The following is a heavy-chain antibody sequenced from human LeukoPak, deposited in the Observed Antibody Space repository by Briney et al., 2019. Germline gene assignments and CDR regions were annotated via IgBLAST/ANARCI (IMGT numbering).Heavy chain of an antibody. CDR3: AREGYCTNGVCYTAFDI. CDR1: GGSISSDY. CDR2: IYTSGST. V-gene: IGHV4-4*07. Sequence: SETLSLTCTVSGGSISSDYWSWIRQPAGQGLEWIGRIYTSGSTNYNPSLKSRVTISVDKSKNQFSLKLSSVTAADTAVYYCAREGYCTNGVCYTAFDIWGQGTMVTVSS. D-gene: IGHD2-8*01. J-gene: IGHJ3*02.